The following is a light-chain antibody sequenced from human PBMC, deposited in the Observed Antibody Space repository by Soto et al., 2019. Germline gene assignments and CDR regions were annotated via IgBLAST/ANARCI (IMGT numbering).Light chain of an antibody. J-gene: IGLJ1*01. CDR2: YDN. CDR3: AAWYDSLNGRV. CDR1: NSNIGSNT. V-gene: IGLV1-44*01. Sequence: QSVLTQPPSASGTPGQRVTISCSGSNSNIGSNTVNWYQQLPGTAPKLLIYYDNLRPSGVPARISGSKSGTSASLAISGLQSDDEADYYCAAWYDSLNGRVFGTGTKLTVL.